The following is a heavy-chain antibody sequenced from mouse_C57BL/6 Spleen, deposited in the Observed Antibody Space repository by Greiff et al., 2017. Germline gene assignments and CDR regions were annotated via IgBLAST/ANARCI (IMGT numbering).Heavy chain of an antibody. J-gene: IGHJ4*01. Sequence: QVQLQQSGAELVKPGASVKISCKASGYAFSSYWMNWVKQRPGKGLEWIGQIYPGDGDTNYNGKFKGKATLTADKSSSTAYMQLSSLTSEDSAVYFCARETYPWIPMDYWGQGTSVTVAS. CDR2: IYPGDGDT. CDR1: GYAFSSYW. V-gene: IGHV1-80*01. CDR3: ARETYPWIPMDY.